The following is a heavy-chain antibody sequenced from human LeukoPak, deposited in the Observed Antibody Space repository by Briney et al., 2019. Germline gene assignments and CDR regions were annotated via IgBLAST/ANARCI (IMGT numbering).Heavy chain of an antibody. J-gene: IGHJ4*02. CDR2: ISGSGGST. CDR3: VRITMVRGAFDY. V-gene: IGHV3-23*01. CDR1: GFTFSSYG. D-gene: IGHD3-10*01. Sequence: GGSLRLSCAASGFTFSSYGMHWVRQAPGKGLEWVSAISGSGGSTYYADSVKGRFTISRDNSKNTLYLQMNSLRAEDTAVYYCVRITMVRGAFDYWGQGTLVTVSS.